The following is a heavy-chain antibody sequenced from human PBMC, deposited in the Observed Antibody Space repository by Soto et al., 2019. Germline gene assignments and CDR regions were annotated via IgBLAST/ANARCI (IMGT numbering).Heavy chain of an antibody. CDR3: AKDQNVLRFLEWLTALDY. D-gene: IGHD3-3*01. Sequence: PGGSLRLSCAASGFTFSSHCIHWVRQAPCKGLEWVAVISSDERNKYYGDSVKGRFTISRDNSKNTLYLHMNSLRIEDTAVYYCAKDQNVLRFLEWLTALDYWGQGTLVTFSS. CDR1: GFTFSSHC. V-gene: IGHV3-30*18. CDR2: ISSDERNK. J-gene: IGHJ4*02.